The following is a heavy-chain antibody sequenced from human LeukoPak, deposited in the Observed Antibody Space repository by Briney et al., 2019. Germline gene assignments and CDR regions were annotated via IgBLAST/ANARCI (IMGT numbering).Heavy chain of an antibody. Sequence: PGGSLRLSCAASGFTFSSYAMSWVRQAPGKGLEWVSAISGSGGSTYYAESVKGRFTISRDNSKSTLYLQMNSLRAEDTAVYYCAKVMTRTMVRGVPPSDYWGQGTLVTVSS. CDR3: AKVMTRTMVRGVPPSDY. J-gene: IGHJ4*02. CDR1: GFTFSSYA. CDR2: ISGSGGST. V-gene: IGHV3-23*01. D-gene: IGHD3-10*01.